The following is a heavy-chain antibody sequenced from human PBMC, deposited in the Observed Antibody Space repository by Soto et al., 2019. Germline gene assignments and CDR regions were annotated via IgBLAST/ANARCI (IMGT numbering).Heavy chain of an antibody. J-gene: IGHJ1*01. Sequence: GGSLRLSCAASGFMFSAYTMNWVRQAPGKGLEWLSSISDDSSYIDYADSLRGRFTVSRDNARNSLYLQIDSLGVEDTAVYYCATPYYFNHWGPGTLVTSPQ. CDR2: ISDDSSYI. CDR3: ATPYYFNH. D-gene: IGHD3-16*01. V-gene: IGHV3-21*06. CDR1: GFMFSAYT.